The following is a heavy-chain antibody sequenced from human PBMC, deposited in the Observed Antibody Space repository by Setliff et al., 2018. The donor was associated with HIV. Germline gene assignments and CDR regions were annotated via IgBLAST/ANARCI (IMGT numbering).Heavy chain of an antibody. D-gene: IGHD6-25*01. V-gene: IGHV2-70*01. J-gene: IGHJ4*02. Sequence: LVKPTQTLTLTCTFSGFSLSTSGVGVGWIRQPPGKALEWLALIDWDADKFYTTSLKTRLTISKDTSKNQVVLTMTNMDPVDTATYYCAREIAAPQGFDYWGQGTLVTVSS. CDR1: GFSLSTSGVG. CDR2: IDWDADK. CDR3: AREIAAPQGFDY.